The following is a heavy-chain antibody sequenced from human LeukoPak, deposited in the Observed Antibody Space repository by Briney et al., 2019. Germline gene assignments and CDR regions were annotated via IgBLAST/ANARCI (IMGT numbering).Heavy chain of an antibody. Sequence: GGSLRLSCAASGFSFSSYWMTWVRQAPGKGLEWVANIKRDGSDKYYLDSVKGRFTISRDDAKNSLYLQMNSLRAEDTAVYYCARDPPWDDDPFDIGGQGTLVTVSS. CDR3: ARDPPWDDDPFDI. CDR1: GFSFSSYW. D-gene: IGHD1-26*01. J-gene: IGHJ3*02. CDR2: IKRDGSDK. V-gene: IGHV3-7*04.